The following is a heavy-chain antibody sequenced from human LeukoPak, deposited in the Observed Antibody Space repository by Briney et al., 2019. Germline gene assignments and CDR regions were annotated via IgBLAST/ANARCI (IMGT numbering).Heavy chain of an antibody. D-gene: IGHD2-21*01. CDR3: ARVLDRGDYSLSVLRY. Sequence: GGSLRLSCAASRFTFSLYSMHWVRQAPGKGLEWVAVISYDGNNKYYADSVKGRFTISRDNSKNTLYLQMNSLRAEDTAVYYCARVLDRGDYSLSVLRYWGQGTLVTVSS. J-gene: IGHJ4*02. CDR1: RFTFSLYS. V-gene: IGHV3-33*05. CDR2: ISYDGNNK.